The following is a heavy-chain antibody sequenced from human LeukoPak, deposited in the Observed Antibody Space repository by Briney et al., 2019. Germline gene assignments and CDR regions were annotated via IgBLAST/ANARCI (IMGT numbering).Heavy chain of an antibody. D-gene: IGHD6-13*01. CDR2: ISYSGTT. Sequence: SETLPLTCTVSGGSISSGSYYWGWVRQPPGKGLEWIGSISYSGTTYYNLSLKSRVTLSVDTSKNQFSLKPSSVTAADTALYYCARHLRGGSIWFDYWGQGTLVTVSS. CDR3: ARHLRGGSIWFDY. CDR1: GGSISSGSYY. J-gene: IGHJ4*02. V-gene: IGHV4-39*01.